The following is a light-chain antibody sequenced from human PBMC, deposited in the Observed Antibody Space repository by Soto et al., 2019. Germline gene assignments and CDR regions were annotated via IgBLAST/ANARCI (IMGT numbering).Light chain of an antibody. Sequence: SVLTQPPSVSAAPGEKVSISCSGGSSNIGSNYVSWYQQLPGAAPKLLIYDNNKRPSGIPDRFSGSTSGTSATLGIIGLQTGDEADYYCGTWDSSLPVSVVFGGGTKVTVL. CDR2: DNN. J-gene: IGLJ2*01. CDR1: SSNIGSNY. CDR3: GTWDSSLPVSVV. V-gene: IGLV1-51*01.